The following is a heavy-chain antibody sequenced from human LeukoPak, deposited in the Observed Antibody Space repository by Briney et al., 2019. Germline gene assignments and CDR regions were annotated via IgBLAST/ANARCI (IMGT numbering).Heavy chain of an antibody. V-gene: IGHV1-2*02. J-gene: IGHJ6*03. D-gene: IGHD3-16*01. Sequence: ASVKVSCKASGYTFTGYYMHWVRQAPGQGLEWMGWINPNSGGTNYAQKFQGRVTMTRDTSISTAHMELSRLRSDDTAVYYCARDPKGDYYYYMDVWGKGTTVTISS. CDR3: ARDPKGDYYYYMDV. CDR1: GYTFTGYY. CDR2: INPNSGGT.